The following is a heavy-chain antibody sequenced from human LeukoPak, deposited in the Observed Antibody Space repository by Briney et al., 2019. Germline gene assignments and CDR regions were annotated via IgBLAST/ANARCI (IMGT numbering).Heavy chain of an antibody. CDR3: ARDRGYNYFYEFDY. V-gene: IGHV7-4-1*02. D-gene: IGHD5-18*01. J-gene: IGHJ4*02. CDR2: INTNTGNP. Sequence: ASVKVSCKASGYTFTNYAINWMRQAPGQGLEWMGWINTNTGNPTYARDFTGPFVFSLDTSVNTAYLEISDLKAEDTATYYCARDRGYNYFYEFDYWGQGTLVTVSS. CDR1: GYTFTNYA.